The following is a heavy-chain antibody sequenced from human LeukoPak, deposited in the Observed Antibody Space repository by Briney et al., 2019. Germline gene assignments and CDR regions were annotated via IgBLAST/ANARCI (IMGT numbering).Heavy chain of an antibody. CDR2: IYYSGST. CDR1: GGSISSYY. V-gene: IGHV4-59*08. CDR3: ARGGERDYGDYYFDY. J-gene: IGHJ4*02. Sequence: PSETLSLTCTVSGGSISSYYWSWLRQPPGKGLEWVGYIYYSGSTNYNPALKIRVTISVARSNTQFSVKLRSVSAADTAVYYCARGGERDYGDYYFDYWGQGTVVTVSS. D-gene: IGHD4-17*01.